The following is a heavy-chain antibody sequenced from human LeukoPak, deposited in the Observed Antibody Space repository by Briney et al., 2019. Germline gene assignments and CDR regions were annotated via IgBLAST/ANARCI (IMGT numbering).Heavy chain of an antibody. CDR2: MNTNSGNA. Sequence: ASVKVSCKSSGSTFSSFNFHLVRQAPGQGLGWVGWMNTNSGNAGYTQKFQGRLTITRNTFITTAYMELSSLRSEDTAVYYCARGRFRRANWFDPWGQGTLVTVSP. CDR1: GSTFSSFN. V-gene: IGHV1-8*03. J-gene: IGHJ5*02. D-gene: IGHD1-26*01. CDR3: ARGRFRRANWFDP.